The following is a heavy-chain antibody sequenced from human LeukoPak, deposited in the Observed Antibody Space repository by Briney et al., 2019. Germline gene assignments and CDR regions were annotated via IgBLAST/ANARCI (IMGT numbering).Heavy chain of an antibody. CDR2: FDPEDGET. D-gene: IGHD3-10*01. CDR1: GNTLTDLS. J-gene: IGHJ6*02. CDR3: ATIGFTMVRGGKTYYYYGMDV. V-gene: IGHV1-24*01. Sequence: GASVKVSCKLSGNTLTDLSIHWVRQAPRKGLEWMGGFDPEDGETTYAQKVEGRVTMTEDTSTDTAYMELSSLRSEDTAVYYCATIGFTMVRGGKTYYYYGMDVWGQGTTVTVSS.